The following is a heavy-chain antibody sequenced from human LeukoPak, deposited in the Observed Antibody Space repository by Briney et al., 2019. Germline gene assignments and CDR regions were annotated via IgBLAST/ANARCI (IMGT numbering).Heavy chain of an antibody. D-gene: IGHD1-26*01. CDR3: AKLRKWELGFFDY. J-gene: IGHJ4*02. CDR2: VSGSGGST. CDR1: GFIFSSYA. Sequence: RAGGSLRLSCAASGFIFSSYAMSWVRQAPGKGLEWVSAVSGSGGSTNYADSVEGRFIISRGNSKNTLYLQMNSLRDEDTAVYYCAKLRKWELGFFDYWGQGTLVTVSS. V-gene: IGHV3-23*01.